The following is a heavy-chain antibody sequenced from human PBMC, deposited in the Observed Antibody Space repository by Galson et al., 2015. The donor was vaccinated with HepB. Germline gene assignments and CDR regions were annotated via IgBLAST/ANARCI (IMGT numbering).Heavy chain of an antibody. J-gene: IGHJ2*01. CDR2: ISGSGGST. Sequence: SLRLSCAASGFTFSSYAMSWVRQAPGKGLEWVSAISGSGGSTYYADSVKGRFTISRDNSKNTLYLQMNSLRAEDTAVYYCAKGPPGGHDAGPRDWYFDLWGRGTLVTVSS. V-gene: IGHV3-23*01. CDR3: AKGPPGGHDAGPRDWYFDL. D-gene: IGHD1-14*01. CDR1: GFTFSSYA.